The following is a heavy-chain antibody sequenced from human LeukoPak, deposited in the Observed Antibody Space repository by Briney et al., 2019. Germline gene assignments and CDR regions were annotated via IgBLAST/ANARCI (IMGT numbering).Heavy chain of an antibody. CDR3: ARDGKWELEAFDI. J-gene: IGHJ3*02. V-gene: IGHV4-39*07. Sequence: PSETLSLTCTVSGGSISSGSYYWSWIRQPPGKGLEWVGEINHSGSTNYNPSLKSRVTISVDTSKNQFSLKLSSVTAADTAVYYCARDGKWELEAFDIWGQGTMVTVSS. CDR1: GGSISSGSYY. D-gene: IGHD1-26*01. CDR2: INHSGST.